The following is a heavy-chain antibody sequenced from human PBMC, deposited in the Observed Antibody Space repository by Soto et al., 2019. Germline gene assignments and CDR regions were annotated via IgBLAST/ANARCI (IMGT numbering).Heavy chain of an antibody. Sequence: GGSLRLSCAASGFTFSGSAMHWVRQAPGKGLEWVGRIRSKANSYATAYAASVKGRFTISRDDSKNTAYLQMNSLKTEDTAVYYCTRRQDSGYDYYYYYMGVWGKGTTVTVSS. D-gene: IGHD5-12*01. J-gene: IGHJ6*03. V-gene: IGHV3-73*01. CDR1: GFTFSGSA. CDR2: IRSKANSYAT. CDR3: TRRQDSGYDYYYYYMGV.